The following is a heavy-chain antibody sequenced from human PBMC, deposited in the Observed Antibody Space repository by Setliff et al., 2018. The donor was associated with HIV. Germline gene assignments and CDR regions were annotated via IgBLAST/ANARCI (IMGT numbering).Heavy chain of an antibody. CDR2: YDGYYK. J-gene: IGHJ3*01. Sequence: PGGSLRLSCAASGFSVSTYWMNWVRQAPGKGLEWVAYDGYYKFYADSVKGRFTISRDNSKNTLYLQMDSLRGEDTAIYYCAKDPNGDYIGAFDSWGQGTMVTVSS. D-gene: IGHD2-21*02. CDR1: GFSVSTYW. V-gene: IGHV3-30*02. CDR3: AKDPNGDYIGAFDS.